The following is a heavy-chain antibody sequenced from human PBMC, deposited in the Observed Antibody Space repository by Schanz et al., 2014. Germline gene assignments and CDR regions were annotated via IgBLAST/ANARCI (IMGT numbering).Heavy chain of an antibody. CDR1: GFSFSDYG. J-gene: IGHJ4*02. CDR3: AKSYATSGYSRFAY. V-gene: IGHV3-30*18. CDR2: ISYHGSAR. D-gene: IGHD3-22*01. Sequence: QVQLVESGGGVVQPGRSLRLSCAGSGFSFSDYGMHWVRQAPGRGLEWVAVISYHGSARYYADSVTGRFTISRDNSKNTLYLQTNSLRTELAAGHFCAKSYATSGYSRFAYWGQATLVTVSS.